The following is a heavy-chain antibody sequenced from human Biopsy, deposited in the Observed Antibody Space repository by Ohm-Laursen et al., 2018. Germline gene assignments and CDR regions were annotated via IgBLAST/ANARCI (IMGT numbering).Heavy chain of an antibody. CDR3: ARGDLPEFDF. V-gene: IGHV3-23*01. CDR1: GFTFSNYA. CDR2: ISGRGGSGAST. J-gene: IGHJ4*01. D-gene: IGHD5/OR15-5a*01. Sequence: SLRLSCAASGFTFSNYAMSWVRQAPGKGLECVSRISGRGGSGASTYYADSVKGRFTISRDNSKNTVFLQMNSLRAEDTAINYWARGDLPEFDFWGQGTPVTVSS.